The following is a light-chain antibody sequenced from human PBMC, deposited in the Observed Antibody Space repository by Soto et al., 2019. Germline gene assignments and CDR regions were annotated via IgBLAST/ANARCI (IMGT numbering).Light chain of an antibody. CDR3: QGYGSSPSYT. Sequence: EIVLTQSPGTLSLSPGERATLSCRATQTVSGTYVAWYQQKPGQAPRLLIFGASSRATGIPDRFSGSGSGTDFTLTISRLEPEDFAVYYCQGYGSSPSYTFGQGTKLEIK. V-gene: IGKV3-20*01. CDR1: QTVSGTY. J-gene: IGKJ2*01. CDR2: GAS.